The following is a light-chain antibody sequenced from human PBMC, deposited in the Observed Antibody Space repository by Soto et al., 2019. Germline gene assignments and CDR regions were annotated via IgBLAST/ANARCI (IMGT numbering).Light chain of an antibody. J-gene: IGKJ4*01. CDR3: QQSASTTLT. V-gene: IGKV1-39*01. Sequence: DIQMTQSPYTRSASVGDIVTITCRASQSINSHLNWYQQTPGKAPNXXIYATSTLQSGVSSMFSGSGAGTECTRTISGLQPEDFATYYCQQSASTTLTFGGGTKVDIK. CDR1: QSINSH. CDR2: ATS.